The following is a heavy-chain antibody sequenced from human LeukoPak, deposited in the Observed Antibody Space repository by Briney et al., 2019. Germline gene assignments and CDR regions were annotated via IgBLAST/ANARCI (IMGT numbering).Heavy chain of an antibody. CDR3: ARDILSGYHDY. V-gene: IGHV3-64*01. Sequence: PGGSLRLSCAVSGFTFSSYAMHWVRQAPGKGLEYVSAISSNGGSTYYANSVKGRFTISRDNSKNTLYLQMSSLIAEDMAVYYCARDILSGYHDYWGQGTMVTVSS. CDR2: ISSNGGST. D-gene: IGHD3-9*01. J-gene: IGHJ4*02. CDR1: GFTFSSYA.